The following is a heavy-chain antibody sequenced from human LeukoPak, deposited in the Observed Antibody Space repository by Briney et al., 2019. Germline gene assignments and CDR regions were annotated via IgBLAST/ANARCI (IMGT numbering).Heavy chain of an antibody. Sequence: GGSLRLSCAASGFTFSDYYMSWIRQAPGRGLEWVSYISSSGSTIFYADSVKGRFTISRDNAKNSLYLQMNSLRAEDTAVYYCARDFDYSDSSGYFDYWGQGALVIVSS. CDR1: GFTFSDYY. D-gene: IGHD3-22*01. J-gene: IGHJ4*02. CDR3: ARDFDYSDSSGYFDY. V-gene: IGHV3-11*01. CDR2: ISSSGSTI.